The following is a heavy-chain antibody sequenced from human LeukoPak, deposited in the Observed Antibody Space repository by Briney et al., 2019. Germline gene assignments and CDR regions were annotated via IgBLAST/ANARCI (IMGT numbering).Heavy chain of an antibody. J-gene: IGHJ6*03. CDR2: INHSGST. V-gene: IGHV4-34*01. Sequence: SEILSLTCAVYGGSFSGYYWSWIRQPPGKGLEWIGEINHSGSTNYNPSLKSRVTISVDTSKNQFSLKLSSVTAADTAVYYCARVAGFLEWLTRYYYYYYMDVWGKGTTVTVSS. CDR1: GGSFSGYY. CDR3: ARVAGFLEWLTRYYYYYYMDV. D-gene: IGHD3-3*01.